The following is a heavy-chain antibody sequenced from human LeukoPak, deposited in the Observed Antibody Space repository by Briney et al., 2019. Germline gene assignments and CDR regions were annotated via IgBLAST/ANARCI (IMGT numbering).Heavy chain of an antibody. CDR2: ISAGGGST. Sequence: PGGSLRLSCAASGLTFSSYAMTWVRQAPGKGLEWVSAISAGGGSTYYADSVKGRFTISRDNSKNTLYLQLNSLRAEDTAVYYCAKAGGWTNYFDYWGQGTLVTVSS. J-gene: IGHJ4*02. D-gene: IGHD6-19*01. CDR3: AKAGGWTNYFDY. V-gene: IGHV3-23*01. CDR1: GLTFSSYA.